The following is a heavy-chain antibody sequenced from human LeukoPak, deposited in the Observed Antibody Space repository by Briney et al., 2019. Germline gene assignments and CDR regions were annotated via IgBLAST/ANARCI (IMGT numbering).Heavy chain of an antibody. D-gene: IGHD6-13*01. CDR2: INPNSGGT. CDR1: GYTFTDYY. CDR3: ARDPGGYSDAFDI. Sequence: ASVTVSCKASGYTFTDYYMHWVRQAPGQGLEWMGWINPNSGGTNYAQKFQGRVTMTRDTSISTAYMELSRLRSDDTAVYYCARDPGGYSDAFDIWGQGTMVTVSS. J-gene: IGHJ3*02. V-gene: IGHV1-2*02.